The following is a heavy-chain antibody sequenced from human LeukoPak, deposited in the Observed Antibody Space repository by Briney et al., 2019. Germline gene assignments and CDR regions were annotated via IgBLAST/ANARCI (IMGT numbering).Heavy chain of an antibody. CDR3: ARGVGGSGSYEDYYYYYGMDV. Sequence: SVKVSCKASGGTFSSYAISWVRQAPGQGLEWMGGIIPIFGTANYAQKFQGRVTITADESTSTAYMELSSLRSEDTAVYYCARGVGGSGSYEDYYYYYGMDVWGQGTTVTVSS. CDR2: IIPIFGTA. D-gene: IGHD3-10*01. J-gene: IGHJ6*02. V-gene: IGHV1-69*13. CDR1: GGTFSSYA.